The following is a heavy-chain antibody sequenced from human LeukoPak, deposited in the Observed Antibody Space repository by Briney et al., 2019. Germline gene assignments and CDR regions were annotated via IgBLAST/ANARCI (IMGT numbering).Heavy chain of an antibody. D-gene: IGHD4-17*01. J-gene: IGHJ4*02. CDR3: ARDNGRRFDY. CDR2: IYHSGST. Sequence: SETLSLTCTVSGGSISRSYWSWMRQPAGKGLEWIGNIYHSGSTYYNPSLKSRVTISVDTSKNQFSLKLSSVTAADTAVYYCARDNGRRFDYWGQGTLVTVSS. CDR1: GGSISRSY. V-gene: IGHV4-59*12.